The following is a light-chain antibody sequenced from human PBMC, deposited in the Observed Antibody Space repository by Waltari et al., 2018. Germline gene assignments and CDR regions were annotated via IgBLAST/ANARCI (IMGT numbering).Light chain of an antibody. V-gene: IGKV1-39*01. CDR2: AAA. J-gene: IGKJ2*01. CDR3: QQSYSTPYT. CDR1: QSISSY. Sequence: DIQMAQSPSSLSASVGGRVTITCRASQSISSYLNWYQQKPGKAPKLLIYAAASLQSGVPSRFSGSGSGTDFTRTISRLQPEDFATYYCQQSYSTPYTFGQGTKLEIK.